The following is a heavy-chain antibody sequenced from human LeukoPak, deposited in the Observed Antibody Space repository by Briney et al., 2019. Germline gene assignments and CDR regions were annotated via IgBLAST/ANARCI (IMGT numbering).Heavy chain of an antibody. D-gene: IGHD5-18*01. CDR2: ISAYNGNT. CDR3: ARRIQLWLDTSYYFDY. V-gene: IGHV1-18*01. Sequence: ASVKVSCKASGYTFTSYGISWVRQAPGQGLEWMGWISAYNGNTNYAQKLQGRVTMTTDTSTSTAYMELRSLRSDDTAVYYCARRIQLWLDTSYYFDYWGQGTLVTVSS. J-gene: IGHJ4*02. CDR1: GYTFTSYG.